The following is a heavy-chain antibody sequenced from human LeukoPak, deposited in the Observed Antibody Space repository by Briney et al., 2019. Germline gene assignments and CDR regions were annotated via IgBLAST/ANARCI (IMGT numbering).Heavy chain of an antibody. CDR3: ARGGLFKYFFDY. CDR2: NTDESKI. V-gene: IGHV3-74*01. Sequence: PGGSLRLSCAASGFTFSSHWMHWVRQTPGKGLAWVSRNTDESKINHADSVKGRFTISRDNAKNMLYLQMNSLRAEDTAVYYCARGGLFKYFFDYWGQGTPVTVSS. CDR1: GFTFSSHW. J-gene: IGHJ4*02. D-gene: IGHD2-15*01.